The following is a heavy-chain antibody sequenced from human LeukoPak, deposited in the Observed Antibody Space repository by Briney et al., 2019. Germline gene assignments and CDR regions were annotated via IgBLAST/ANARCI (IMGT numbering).Heavy chain of an antibody. Sequence: ASVKVSCKASGYTLTSYDINWARQATGQGLEWMGWMNPNSGNTGYAQKFQGRVTMTRNTSISTAYMELSSLRSEDTAVYYCARGSTTLGFDYWGQGTLVTVSS. V-gene: IGHV1-8*01. D-gene: IGHD7-27*01. CDR3: ARGSTTLGFDY. CDR2: MNPNSGNT. J-gene: IGHJ4*02. CDR1: GYTLTSYD.